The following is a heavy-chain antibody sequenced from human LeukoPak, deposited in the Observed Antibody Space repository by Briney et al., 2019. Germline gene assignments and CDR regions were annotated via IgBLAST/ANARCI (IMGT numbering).Heavy chain of an antibody. CDR2: IYSSGRT. V-gene: IGHV4-4*07. D-gene: IGHD3-22*01. CDR1: GDSMTGSF. CDR3: ARAPGGLGFTCPFDY. Sequence: SETLSLTCTVSGDSMTGSFWSWIRQPAGKGLEWIGHIYSSGRTNYNPPLTSRVTASLDTSKSQFSLKLTSVPAADRAVYYCARAPGGLGFTCPFDYWGQGTLVTVAS. J-gene: IGHJ4*02.